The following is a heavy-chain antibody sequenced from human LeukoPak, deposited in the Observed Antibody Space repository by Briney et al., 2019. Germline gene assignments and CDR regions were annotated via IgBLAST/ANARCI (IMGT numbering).Heavy chain of an antibody. Sequence: PGGSLRLSCTGSGFTFSSYEMNWVRQAPGKGLEWVSYISSSGSTINHADSVKGRFTISRDNAENSLYLQMSSLRAEDTAVYYCARDLYTHYYHSNGDDFDYWGQGSLVTVSS. CDR3: ARDLYTHYYHSNGDDFDY. CDR2: ISSSGSTI. J-gene: IGHJ4*02. V-gene: IGHV3-48*03. CDR1: GFTFSSYE. D-gene: IGHD3-22*01.